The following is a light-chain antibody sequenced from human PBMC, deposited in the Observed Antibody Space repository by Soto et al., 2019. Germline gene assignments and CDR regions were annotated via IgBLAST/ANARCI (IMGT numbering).Light chain of an antibody. CDR3: QPYNSWPPYT. Sequence: EIVLTQSPATLSVSPGERATLSCRASQSVSSNLAWYQQKPGQAPRLLIYDTSSRATGFPARFSGSGSGTEFTLTISSLQSEDIAVYYCQPYNSWPPYTFGQGTKVEIK. V-gene: IGKV3-15*01. CDR2: DTS. CDR1: QSVSSN. J-gene: IGKJ2*01.